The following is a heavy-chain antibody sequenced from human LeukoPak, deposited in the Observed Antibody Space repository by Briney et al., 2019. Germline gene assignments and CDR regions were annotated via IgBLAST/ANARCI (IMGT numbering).Heavy chain of an antibody. Sequence: SETLSLTCAVYGGSFSVYYWSGIRQPPGKGLEWIGEINNSGSTNYNPSLKSRVTISVDTSKNQFSLKLSSVTAADTAVYYCARAGGSGTYTRNWFDSWGQGTLVTVSS. CDR2: INNSGST. D-gene: IGHD3-10*01. V-gene: IGHV4-34*01. CDR1: GGSFSVYY. J-gene: IGHJ5*01. CDR3: ARAGGSGTYTRNWFDS.